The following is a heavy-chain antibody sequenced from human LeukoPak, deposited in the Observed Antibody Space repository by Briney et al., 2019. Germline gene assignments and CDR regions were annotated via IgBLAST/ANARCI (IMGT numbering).Heavy chain of an antibody. CDR2: IIPIFGTA. CDR1: GGTFSSYA. D-gene: IGHD3-10*01. J-gene: IGHJ5*02. CDR3: ARDHPAGGITSPFDP. Sequence: GASVKVSCKASGGTFSSYAISWVRQAPGQGLEWMGGIIPIFGTANYAQKFQGRVTITTDESTSTAYMELSSLRSEDTAVYYCARDHPAGGITSPFDPWGQGTLVTVSS. V-gene: IGHV1-69*05.